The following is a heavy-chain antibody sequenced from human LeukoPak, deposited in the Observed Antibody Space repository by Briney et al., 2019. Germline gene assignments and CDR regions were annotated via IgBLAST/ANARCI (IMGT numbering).Heavy chain of an antibody. J-gene: IGHJ6*03. D-gene: IGHD6-13*01. Sequence: GASVKVSCKASGGTFSSYAISWVRQAPGQGLEWMGRIIPILGIANYAQKFQGRVTITTDESTSTAYMELSSLRSEDTAVYYCAREIIGAAAGMNYYYMDVWGKGTTVTVSS. V-gene: IGHV1-69*04. CDR2: IIPILGIA. CDR1: GGTFSSYA. CDR3: AREIIGAAAGMNYYYMDV.